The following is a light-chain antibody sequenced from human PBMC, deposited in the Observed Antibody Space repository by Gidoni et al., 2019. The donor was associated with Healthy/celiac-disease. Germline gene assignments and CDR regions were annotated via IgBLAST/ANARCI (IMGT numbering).Light chain of an antibody. J-gene: IGLJ7*01. Sequence: QPVLTQPPSVSAAPGQQVTISCPGSSSNIGNNYVSCSQQLPGTAPNLRIYDNTKRPSGIPDRFSGSKSGTSATLGITGLQTGDEADYYCGTWDSSLSAGHAVFGGGTQLTV. CDR2: DNT. CDR1: SSNIGNNY. CDR3: GTWDSSLSAGHAV. V-gene: IGLV1-51*01.